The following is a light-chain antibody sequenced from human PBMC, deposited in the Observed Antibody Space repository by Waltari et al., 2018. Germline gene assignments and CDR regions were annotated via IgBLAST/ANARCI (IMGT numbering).Light chain of an antibody. Sequence: SYELTQPPSVSVSPGQTASITCSGDTLGDKYACWYQQTPGQSPGLVIYQDSKRPSGSPELFSGSNSGNTATLTISGTQAMDDADYYCQAWDSSTVVFGGGTKLTVL. V-gene: IGLV3-1*01. CDR3: QAWDSSTVV. J-gene: IGLJ2*01. CDR1: TLGDKY. CDR2: QDS.